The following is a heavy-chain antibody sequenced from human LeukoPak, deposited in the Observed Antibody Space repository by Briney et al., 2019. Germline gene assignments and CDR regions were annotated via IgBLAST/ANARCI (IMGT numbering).Heavy chain of an antibody. D-gene: IGHD2-2*01. V-gene: IGHV1-2*02. J-gene: IGHJ4*02. Sequence: GASVKVSCKASGYTFTGYYMHWVRQAPGQGLEWMGWINPNSGGTNYAQKFQGRVTMTRDTSISTAYMELSGLRSDDTAVYYCAREAGSCSSTSCPFDYWGQGTLVTVSS. CDR1: GYTFTGYY. CDR3: AREAGSCSSTSCPFDY. CDR2: INPNSGGT.